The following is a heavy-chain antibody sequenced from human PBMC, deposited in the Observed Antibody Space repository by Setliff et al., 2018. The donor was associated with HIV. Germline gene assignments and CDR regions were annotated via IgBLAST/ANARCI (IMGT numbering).Heavy chain of an antibody. Sequence: ASVKVSCKASGYTFTTYDITWVRQAPGQGLEWLGWISPYNGHTNFAQKFQGRVTMTTDTATSTAYMEVRSLRSDDTAVYYCATDLRYSGYDLLNHDAFDIWGQGTMVTVSS. CDR1: GYTFTTYD. D-gene: IGHD5-12*01. CDR2: ISPYNGHT. J-gene: IGHJ3*02. CDR3: ATDLRYSGYDLLNHDAFDI. V-gene: IGHV1-18*01.